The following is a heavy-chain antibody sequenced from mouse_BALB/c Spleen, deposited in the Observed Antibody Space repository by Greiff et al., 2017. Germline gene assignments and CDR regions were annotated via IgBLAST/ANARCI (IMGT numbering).Heavy chain of an antibody. CDR1: GYTFTSYW. V-gene: IGHV1S81*02. CDR3: ARGYDGTLAWFAY. J-gene: IGHJ3*01. D-gene: IGHD2-14*01. Sequence: QVQLQQPGAELVKPGASVKLSCKASGYTFTSYWMHWVKQRPGQGLEWIGEINPSNGRTNYNEKFKSKATLTVDKSSSTAYMQLSSLTSEDSAVYYCARGYDGTLAWFAYWGQGTLVTVSA. CDR2: INPSNGRT.